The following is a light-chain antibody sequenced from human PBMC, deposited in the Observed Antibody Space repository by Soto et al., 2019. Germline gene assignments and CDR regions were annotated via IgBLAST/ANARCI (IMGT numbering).Light chain of an antibody. CDR1: NSNIGRNP. Sequence: QSVLTQPPSASGTPGQRVTMSCSGSNSNIGRNPVNWYQQLPGTAPKVLISSTNQRPSGVPDRFSGSKSGTSASLAISGLQSEDEADYYCSACDDSLNGPVFGGGTKLTVL. CDR2: STN. V-gene: IGLV1-44*01. CDR3: SACDDSLNGPV. J-gene: IGLJ3*02.